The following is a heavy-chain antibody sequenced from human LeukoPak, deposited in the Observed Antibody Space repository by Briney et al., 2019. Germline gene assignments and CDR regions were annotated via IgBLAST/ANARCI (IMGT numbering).Heavy chain of an antibody. J-gene: IGHJ6*04. CDR1: DGSISSSNYY. Sequence: PSETLSLTCTVSDGSISSSNYYWAWIRQPPGKGLEWIANIFYTGNTYYNPSLKSRVTISIDTSKNQFSLRLNSVTATDTAVYYCAELGITMIGGVWGKGTTVTISS. D-gene: IGHD3-10*02. CDR3: AELGITMIGGV. V-gene: IGHV4-39*01. CDR2: IFYTGNT.